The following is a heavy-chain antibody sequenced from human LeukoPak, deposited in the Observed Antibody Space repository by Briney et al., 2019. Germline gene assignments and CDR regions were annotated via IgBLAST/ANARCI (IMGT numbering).Heavy chain of an antibody. V-gene: IGHV3-48*03. CDR2: ISSSGSTI. D-gene: IGHD5-24*01. CDR1: GFTFSSYE. Sequence: GGSLRLSCAASGFTFSSYEMNWVRQAPGKGLEWVSYISSSGSTIYYADSVKGRFTISRDNAKNSLYLQMNSLRAEDTAVYYCARSSEMVVFDAFDIWGQGTMVTVSS. J-gene: IGHJ3*02. CDR3: ARSSEMVVFDAFDI.